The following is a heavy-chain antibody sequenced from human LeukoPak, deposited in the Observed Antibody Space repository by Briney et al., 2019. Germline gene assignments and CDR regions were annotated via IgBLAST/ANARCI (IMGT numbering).Heavy chain of an antibody. CDR3: ARVGTYGPYYFDY. V-gene: IGHV3-30*04. Sequence: GGSLRLSCAASGFTFRSYAMHWVRQAPGKGLEWVAVLSYDGSHKSHADSVKGRFTISRDNSKNTLYLQMNSLRAEDTAVYSCARVGTYGPYYFDYWGQGTLVTVSS. D-gene: IGHD3-16*01. J-gene: IGHJ4*02. CDR2: LSYDGSHK. CDR1: GFTFRSYA.